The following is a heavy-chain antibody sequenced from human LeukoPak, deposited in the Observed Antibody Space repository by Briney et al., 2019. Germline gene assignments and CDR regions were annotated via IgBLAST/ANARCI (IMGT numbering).Heavy chain of an antibody. J-gene: IGHJ4*02. CDR2: IRYDGSNK. V-gene: IGHV3-30*02. Sequence: PGGSLRLSCAASGFTFSSYGMHWVRQAPGKGLEWVAFIRYDGSNKYYADSVKGRFTISRDNSKNTLYLQMNSLRAEDTAVYYCARDREEAFDYWGQGTLVTVSP. CDR3: ARDREEAFDY. D-gene: IGHD1-26*01. CDR1: GFTFSSYG.